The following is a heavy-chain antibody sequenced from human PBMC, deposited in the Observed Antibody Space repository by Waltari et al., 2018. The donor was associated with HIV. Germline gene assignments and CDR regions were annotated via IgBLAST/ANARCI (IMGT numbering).Heavy chain of an antibody. J-gene: IGHJ4*02. CDR1: IDAIKNDY. CDR3: ARGRRWLQFHGHYYFDY. Sequence: QVQLQESGPGLVKPSETLSLPGNVSIDAIKNDYWNWICQPPGMELEWIGYISYSGSTKYGPSLKSRVTMSLVSSKNQFSLKLRSVTAADTAVYFCARGRRWLQFHGHYYFDYWGQGTLVTVSS. V-gene: IGHV4-59*01. CDR2: ISYSGST. D-gene: IGHD3-10*01.